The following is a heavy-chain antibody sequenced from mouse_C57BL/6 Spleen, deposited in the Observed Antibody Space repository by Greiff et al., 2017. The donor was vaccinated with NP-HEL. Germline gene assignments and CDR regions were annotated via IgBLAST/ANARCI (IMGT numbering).Heavy chain of an antibody. J-gene: IGHJ2*01. CDR3: ARDLGEWYFDY. Sequence: DVMLVESGGGLVKPGGSLKLSCAASGFTFSSYAMSWVRQTPEKRLEWVATISDGGSYTYYPDNVKGRFTISRDNAKNNLYLQMSHLKSEDTAMYYCARDLGEWYFDYWGQGTTLTVSS. V-gene: IGHV5-4*01. CDR2: ISDGGSYT. CDR1: GFTFSSYA. D-gene: IGHD4-1*01.